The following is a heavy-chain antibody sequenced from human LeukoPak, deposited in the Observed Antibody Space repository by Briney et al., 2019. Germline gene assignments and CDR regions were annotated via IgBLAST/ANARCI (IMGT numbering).Heavy chain of an antibody. CDR2: ISGSGGST. J-gene: IGHJ4*02. CDR3: AKDKYYDFWSGSDS. CDR1: GFTFSSYA. Sequence: GGSLRLSCAASGFTFSSYAMSWVRQAPGKGLEWVSTISGSGGSTYYADSVKGRFAISRDNSKNTLYLQMSSLRAEDTAVYYCAKDKYYDFWSGSDSWGQGTLVTVSS. D-gene: IGHD3-3*01. V-gene: IGHV3-23*01.